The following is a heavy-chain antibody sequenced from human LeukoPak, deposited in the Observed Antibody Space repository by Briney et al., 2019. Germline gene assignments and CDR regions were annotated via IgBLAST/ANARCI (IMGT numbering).Heavy chain of an antibody. CDR2: IKQDGSEK. J-gene: IGHJ3*02. V-gene: IGHV3-7*01. CDR3: AREGFGELLVAAFDI. D-gene: IGHD3-10*01. CDR1: GFTFSSYW. Sequence: GGSLRLSCAASGFTFSSYWMSWVRQAPGKGLEWVANIKQDGSEKYYVDSVKGRFTISRDNAKNSLYLQMNSLRAEDTAVYYCAREGFGELLVAAFDIWGQGTMVTVPS.